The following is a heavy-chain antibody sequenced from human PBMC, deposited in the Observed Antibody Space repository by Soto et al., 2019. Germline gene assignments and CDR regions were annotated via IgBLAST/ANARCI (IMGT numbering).Heavy chain of an antibody. CDR2: VFHGGNT. CDR3: ARQECTSGYFYPFDY. Sequence: QVQLQESAPGLVKPSETLSLTCTVSGGSIISYYWSWIRQPPGKGLEWLGYVFHGGNTNYNPSLTSRVTISVDTSQNQFSLKLNSVTAAATAVYYCARQECTSGYFYPFDYWGQGALVTVSS. V-gene: IGHV4-59*01. D-gene: IGHD3-22*01. J-gene: IGHJ4*02. CDR1: GGSIISYY.